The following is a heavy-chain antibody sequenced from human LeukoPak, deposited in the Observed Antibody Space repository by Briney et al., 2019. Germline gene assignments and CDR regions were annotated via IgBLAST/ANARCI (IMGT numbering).Heavy chain of an antibody. V-gene: IGHV3-23*01. CDR2: MKGGGET. J-gene: IGHJ5*02. CDR1: GFSFTNYA. CDR3: AKDFPSLIAAATYNWFDP. Sequence: GGSLRLSCVASGFSFTNYAMSWVRQAPARGPECLSSMKGGGETFFADSVKGRFTISRDNSKNTLYLQMNSLRAEDTAVYYCAKDFPSLIAAATYNWFDPWRQGTLVTVSS. D-gene: IGHD6-13*01.